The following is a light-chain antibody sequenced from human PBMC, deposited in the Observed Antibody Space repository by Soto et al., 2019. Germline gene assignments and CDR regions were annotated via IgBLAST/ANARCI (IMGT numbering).Light chain of an antibody. CDR2: DAS. CDR3: QQYHSYSPFT. CDR1: QSISSW. J-gene: IGKJ3*01. Sequence: DIQMTQSPSTLSASVGDRVTVTCRASQSISSWLAWYQQKPGKAPKLLIYDASSLESGVPSRFSGSGSGTEFTLTISILQPGDFATYYCQQYHSYSPFTFGPGTNVDIK. V-gene: IGKV1-5*01.